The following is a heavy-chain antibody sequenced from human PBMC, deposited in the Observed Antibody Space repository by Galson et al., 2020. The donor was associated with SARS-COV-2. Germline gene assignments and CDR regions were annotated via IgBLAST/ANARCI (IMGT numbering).Heavy chain of an antibody. CDR1: GYTLTELS. V-gene: IGHV1-24*01. CDR3: ATGNPITRGYSYGFLNWYFDL. D-gene: IGHD5-18*01. J-gene: IGHJ2*01. CDR2: FDPEDGET. Sequence: GESLKISCKVSGYTLTELSMHWVRQAPGKGLEWMGGFDPEDGETIYAQKFQGRVTMTEDTSTDTAYMELSSLRSEDTAVYYCATGNPITRGYSYGFLNWYFDLWGRGTLVTVSS.